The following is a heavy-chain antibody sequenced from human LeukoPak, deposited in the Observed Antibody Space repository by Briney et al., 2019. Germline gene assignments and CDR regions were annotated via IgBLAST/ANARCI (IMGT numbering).Heavy chain of an antibody. Sequence: SETLSLTCTVSGGSISSSSYYWSWIRQPAGKGLEWIGRIYTSGSTNYNPSLKSRVTISVDTSKNQFSLKLSSVTAADTAVYYCARAIDIVVVPAAIRRNYYFDYWGQGTLVTVSS. CDR1: GGSISSSSYY. J-gene: IGHJ4*02. CDR2: IYTSGST. CDR3: ARAIDIVVVPAAIRRNYYFDY. D-gene: IGHD2-2*01. V-gene: IGHV4-61*02.